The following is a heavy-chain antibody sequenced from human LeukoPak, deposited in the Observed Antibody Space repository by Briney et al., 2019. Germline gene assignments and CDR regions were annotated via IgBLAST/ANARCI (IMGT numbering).Heavy chain of an antibody. CDR2: ISSGSTYI. D-gene: IGHD6-6*01. CDR1: GFTFSSYS. V-gene: IGHV3-21*01. CDR3: AKDRSSFVGEYSSSHRHWYFDL. J-gene: IGHJ2*01. Sequence: GGSLRLSCAASGFTFSSYSMNWVRQAPGKGLEWVSSISSGSTYIYYADSVKGRFTISRDDAKNSLYLQMNSLRAEDTAVYYCAKDRSSFVGEYSSSHRHWYFDLWGRGTLVTVSS.